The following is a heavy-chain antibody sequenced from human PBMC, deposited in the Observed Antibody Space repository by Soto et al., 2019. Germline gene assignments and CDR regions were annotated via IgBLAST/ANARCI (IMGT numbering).Heavy chain of an antibody. CDR1: GYTFTGYA. D-gene: IGHD1-1*01. V-gene: IGHV1-3*01. CDR2: INAGNGNT. Sequence: ASVKVSCKASGYTFTGYAMHWVRQAPGQRLEWMGWINAGNGNTKYSQKFQGRVTITRDTSASTAYMELSSLRSEDTAVYYCARDWEEAFNWNDHLYYYGMDVWGQGTTVTVSS. J-gene: IGHJ6*02. CDR3: ARDWEEAFNWNDHLYYYGMDV.